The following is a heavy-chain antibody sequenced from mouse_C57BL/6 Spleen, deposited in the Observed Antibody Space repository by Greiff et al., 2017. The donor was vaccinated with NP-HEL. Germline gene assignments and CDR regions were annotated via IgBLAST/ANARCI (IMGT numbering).Heavy chain of an antibody. CDR2: IYPGDGDT. CDR1: GYAFSSSW. Sequence: QVTLKVCGPELVKPGASVKISCKASGYAFSSSWMNWVKQRPGKGLEWIGRIYPGDGDTNYNGKFKGKATLTADKSSSTAYMQLSSLTSEDSAVYFCARDYGSSSFAYWGQGTLVTVSA. V-gene: IGHV1-82*01. D-gene: IGHD1-1*01. CDR3: ARDYGSSSFAY. J-gene: IGHJ3*01.